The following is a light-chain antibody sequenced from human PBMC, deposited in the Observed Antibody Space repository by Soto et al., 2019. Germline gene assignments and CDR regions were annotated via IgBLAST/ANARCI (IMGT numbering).Light chain of an antibody. CDR3: QQYNNWPPIT. CDR2: GAA. Sequence: DIVMTQSPATLSVSPGERATLSCRASQSVSSNLAWYQQKPGQGPRLLIYGAATRATGIPARFSGSRSGTEFTLTISSLQSEDFAVYYCQQYNNWPPITFGQGTRLEIK. V-gene: IGKV3-15*01. J-gene: IGKJ5*01. CDR1: QSVSSN.